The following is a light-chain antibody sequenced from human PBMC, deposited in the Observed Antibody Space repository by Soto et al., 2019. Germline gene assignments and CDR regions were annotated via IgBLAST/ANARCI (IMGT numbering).Light chain of an antibody. Sequence: EIVLTQSPGTLSLSPGERATLSCRASQSVSSSYLAWYQQKPGQAPRLLIYGASSRTTSIPDRFSGSGSAKDFTLIISRVEAEDFAEYYCQQCGSSPLTFGQGTQVEIK. CDR2: GAS. V-gene: IGKV3-20*01. J-gene: IGKJ1*01. CDR1: QSVSSSY. CDR3: QQCGSSPLT.